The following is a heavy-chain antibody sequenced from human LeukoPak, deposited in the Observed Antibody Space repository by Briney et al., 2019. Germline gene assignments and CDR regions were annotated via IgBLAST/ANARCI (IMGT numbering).Heavy chain of an antibody. CDR1: GGSISSGSYY. CDR2: IYTSGST. D-gene: IGHD5-12*01. Sequence: SQTLPLTCTVSGGSISSGSYYWSWIRQPAGKGLEWIGRIYTSGSTNYNPSLKSRVTISVDTSKNQFSLKLSSVTAADTAVYYCARARLETSYGYYFDYWGQGTLVTVSS. J-gene: IGHJ4*02. V-gene: IGHV4-61*02. CDR3: ARARLETSYGYYFDY.